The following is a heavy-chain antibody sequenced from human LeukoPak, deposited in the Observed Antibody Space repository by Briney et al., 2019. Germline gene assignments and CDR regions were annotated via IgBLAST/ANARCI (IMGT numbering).Heavy chain of an antibody. Sequence: PGRSLRLSCTASGFTFGDYAMSWVRQAPGKGLEWVGFIRSKAYGGTTEYAASVKGRFPISRDDSKSIAYLQMNSLKTEDTAVYYCTRSPGIAVANFDYWGQGTLVTVSS. CDR2: IRSKAYGGTT. D-gene: IGHD6-19*01. V-gene: IGHV3-49*04. J-gene: IGHJ4*02. CDR1: GFTFGDYA. CDR3: TRSPGIAVANFDY.